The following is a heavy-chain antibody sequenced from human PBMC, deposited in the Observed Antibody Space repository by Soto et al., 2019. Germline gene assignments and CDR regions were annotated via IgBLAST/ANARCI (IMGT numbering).Heavy chain of an antibody. J-gene: IGHJ6*02. CDR1: GGSISSGDYY. Sequence: SETLSLTCTFSGGSISSGDYYWSWIRQPPGKGQERIGNIYYSGSTYYNPSLKSRVTISVDTSKNQFSLKLSSVTAADTAVYYCVRDQLLVGAGEYYSFGTDVWGEG. V-gene: IGHV4-30-4*01. D-gene: IGHD3-10*01. CDR2: IYYSGST. CDR3: VRDQLLVGAGEYYSFGTDV.